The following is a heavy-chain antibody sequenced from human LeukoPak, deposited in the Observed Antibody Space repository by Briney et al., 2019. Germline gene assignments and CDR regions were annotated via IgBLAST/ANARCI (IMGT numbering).Heavy chain of an antibody. CDR1: GYSISSGYY. CDR2: IYHSGST. J-gene: IGHJ4*02. CDR3: ARVGGSLTYVGDY. V-gene: IGHV4-38-2*02. Sequence: SETLSLTCTVSGYSISSGYYWGWIRQPPGKGLEWIGSIYHSGSTYYNPSLKSRVTISVDTSKNQFSLKLSSVTAADTAVYYCARVGGSLTYVGDYRGQGTLVTVSS. D-gene: IGHD1-26*01.